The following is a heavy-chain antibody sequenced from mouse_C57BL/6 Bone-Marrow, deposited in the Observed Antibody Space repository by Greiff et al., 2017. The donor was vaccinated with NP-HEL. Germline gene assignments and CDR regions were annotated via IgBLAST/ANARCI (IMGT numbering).Heavy chain of an antibody. CDR2: ISYDGST. J-gene: IGHJ3*01. CDR1: GYSITSCYY. CDR3: AREGGYYGSPFAY. Sequence: EVQLQESGPGLVKPSPSLSLPCSVTGYSITSCYYWNWIRQPPGNKLELMAYISYDGSTNYNPSLKNRSSITRDISKNQLFLKLTAVTTEDTATYYCAREGGYYGSPFAYWGQGTLVTVSA. V-gene: IGHV3-6*01. D-gene: IGHD1-1*01.